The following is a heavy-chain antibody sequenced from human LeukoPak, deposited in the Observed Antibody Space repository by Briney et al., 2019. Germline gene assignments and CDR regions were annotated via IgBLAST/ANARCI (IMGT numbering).Heavy chain of an antibody. Sequence: SETLSLTCTVSGDSFSYFYWSWIRQPPGKGLEWIGYIYNSGSTSYNPSLRSRVTISLDTSKDQFSLKLSSVTAADTAIYYCARGVVAAAGRTFDFWGQGTLVTVSS. CDR2: IYNSGST. D-gene: IGHD6-13*01. CDR1: GDSFSYFY. V-gene: IGHV4-59*01. J-gene: IGHJ4*02. CDR3: ARGVVAAAGRTFDF.